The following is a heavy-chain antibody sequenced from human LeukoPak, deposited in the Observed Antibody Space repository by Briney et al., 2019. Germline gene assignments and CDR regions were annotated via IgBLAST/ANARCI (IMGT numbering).Heavy chain of an antibody. V-gene: IGHV4-61*08. CDR3: ARGARGAFGI. CDR2: IYYSGST. CDR1: GDSVTNGAYC. Sequence: PSQTLSLTCSVSGDSVTNGAYCWSWIRQPPGKGLEWIGNIYYSGSTNYNPSLKSRVSITLDTSKNLFSLAVTSVTAADTAVYYCARGARGAFGIWGQGTMLTVSS. J-gene: IGHJ3*02.